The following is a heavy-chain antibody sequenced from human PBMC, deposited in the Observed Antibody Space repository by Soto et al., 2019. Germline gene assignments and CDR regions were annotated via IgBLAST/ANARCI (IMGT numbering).Heavy chain of an antibody. CDR1: GGSFSGYY. D-gene: IGHD3-3*01. CDR2: INHSGST. J-gene: IGHJ4*02. V-gene: IGHV4-34*01. CDR3: ARAGAIFGVVIILRYYFDY. Sequence: SDTLSLTCAVYGGSFSGYYWSWIRQPPGKGLEWIGEINHSGSTNYNPSLKSRVTISVDTSKNQFSLKLSSVTAADTAVYYCARAGAIFGVVIILRYYFDYWGQGTLVTVSS.